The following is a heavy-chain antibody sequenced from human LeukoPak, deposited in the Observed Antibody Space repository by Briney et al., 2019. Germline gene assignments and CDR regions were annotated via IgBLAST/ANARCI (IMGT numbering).Heavy chain of an antibody. CDR3: ARAYSSSSDYFDY. V-gene: IGHV4-59*01. CDR2: IYYSGST. Sequence: SETLSLTCTVSGGSISSYYWSWIRQPPGKGLEWIGYIYYSGSTNYNPSLKSRVTISVDTPKNQFSLKLSSVTAADTAVYYCARAYSSSSDYFDYWGQGTLVTVSS. J-gene: IGHJ4*02. CDR1: GGSISSYY. D-gene: IGHD6-6*01.